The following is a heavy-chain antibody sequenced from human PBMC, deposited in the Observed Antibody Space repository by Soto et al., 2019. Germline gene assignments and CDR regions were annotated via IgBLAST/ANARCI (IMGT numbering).Heavy chain of an antibody. CDR3: AKPPDYNWNDY. CDR1: GFTFSRYT. Sequence: EVQLLESGGGLVQPGGSLRLSCAASGFTFSRYTMSWVRQAPGKGLEWISAVRGSGGSTYYADSVKGRFTISRDNSKDTLYLQMNNLRAEDTAVYYCAKPPDYNWNDYWGQGTLVTVSS. V-gene: IGHV3-23*01. CDR2: VRGSGGST. J-gene: IGHJ4*02. D-gene: IGHD1-20*01.